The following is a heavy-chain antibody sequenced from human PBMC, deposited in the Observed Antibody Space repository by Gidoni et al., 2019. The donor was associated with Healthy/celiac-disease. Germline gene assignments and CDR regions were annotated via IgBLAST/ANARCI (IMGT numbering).Heavy chain of an antibody. CDR1: TFSSYS. Sequence: TFSSYSMNWVRQAPGEGLEWVSSISSSSSYIYYADSVKGRFTISRDNAKNSLYLQMNSLRAEDTAVYYCARVRSAMDVWGQGTTVTVSS. CDR2: ISSSSSYI. V-gene: IGHV3-21*01. J-gene: IGHJ6*02. CDR3: ARVRSAMDV.